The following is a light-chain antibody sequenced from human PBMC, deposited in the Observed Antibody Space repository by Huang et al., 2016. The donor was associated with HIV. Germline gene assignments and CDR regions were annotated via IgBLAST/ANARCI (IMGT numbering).Light chain of an antibody. CDR3: QQRSNWPGT. CDR1: QSVSSY. J-gene: IGKJ1*01. CDR2: DAS. V-gene: IGKV3-11*01. Sequence: EIVLTQSPATLSLSPGERATLSCRASQSVSSYLAWYQQKLGQAPRLLIYDASNRATGIPARFSGSGSGTDFTLTINSLEPEDFVVYYCQQRSNWPGTFGQGTKVEIK.